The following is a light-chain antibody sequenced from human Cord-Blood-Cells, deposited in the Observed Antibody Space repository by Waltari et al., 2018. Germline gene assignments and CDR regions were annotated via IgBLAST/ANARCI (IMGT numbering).Light chain of an antibody. V-gene: IGLV3-1*01. Sequence: SYELTQPPSVSVSPGQTASITCSGDKLGDKYACWYQQKPGQSPVLVIYQDSKRPSGIPELFSGSNSGNTATLTISGTQAMDEADYYCQAWDSSTAYRVFGGGTKLTVL. J-gene: IGLJ3*02. CDR1: KLGDKY. CDR2: QDS. CDR3: QAWDSSTAYRV.